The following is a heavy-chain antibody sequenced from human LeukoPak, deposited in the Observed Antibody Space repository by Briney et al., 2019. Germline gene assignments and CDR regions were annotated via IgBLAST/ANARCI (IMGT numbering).Heavy chain of an antibody. V-gene: IGHV1-69*13. D-gene: IGHD3-16*01. CDR3: ARDGGYYESQYEI. J-gene: IGHJ4*02. CDR1: GGTFSSYA. Sequence: GASVKVSCKASGGTFSSYAINWVRQAPGQGLKWMGGIIPIFDTPIYAEKFQGRVTITADEATSTAYMELSTLISEDTAVYYCARDGGYYESQYEIWGQGSLVSVSS. CDR2: IIPIFDTP.